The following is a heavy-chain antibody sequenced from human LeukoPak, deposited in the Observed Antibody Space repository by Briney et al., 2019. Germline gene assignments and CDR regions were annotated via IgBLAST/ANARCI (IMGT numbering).Heavy chain of an antibody. D-gene: IGHD3-22*01. CDR2: INPSGGST. CDR1: GYTFTSYY. V-gene: IGHV1-46*01. Sequence: GASVKVSCKASGYTFTSYYMHWVRQAPGQGLEWMGIINPSGGSTSYAQKFQGRVTMTRDMSTSTVYMELSSLRSEDTAVYYCAAHYYDNAFDIWGQGTMVTVSS. J-gene: IGHJ3*02. CDR3: AAHYYDNAFDI.